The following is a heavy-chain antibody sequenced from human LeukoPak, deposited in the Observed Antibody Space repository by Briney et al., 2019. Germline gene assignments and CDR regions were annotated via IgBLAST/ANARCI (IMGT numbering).Heavy chain of an antibody. CDR2: ISYDGSNK. CDR3: ARDSRMYYYDSSGYSNDY. CDR1: GFTFSSYA. V-gene: IGHV3-30-3*01. J-gene: IGHJ4*02. Sequence: PGGSLRLSCAASGFTFSSYAMHWVRQAPGKGLEWVAVISYDGSNKYYADSVKGRFTISRDNSKNTLYLQMNSLRAEDTAVYYCARDSRMYYYDSSGYSNDYWGQGTLVTVSS. D-gene: IGHD3-22*01.